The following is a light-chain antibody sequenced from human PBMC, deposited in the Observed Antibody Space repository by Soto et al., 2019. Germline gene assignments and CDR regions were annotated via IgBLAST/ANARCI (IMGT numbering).Light chain of an antibody. Sequence: EIVLTQSPGTLSLSPGERATLSCRASQSVSSTYLAWYHQKPRQAPRRLIYGASSRATGVPDRFSGSGSGTDFTLTISRLEPEDFAVYYCQQYGSSPYTFGLGTRLEIK. CDR3: QQYGSSPYT. J-gene: IGKJ2*01. CDR2: GAS. CDR1: QSVSSTY. V-gene: IGKV3-20*01.